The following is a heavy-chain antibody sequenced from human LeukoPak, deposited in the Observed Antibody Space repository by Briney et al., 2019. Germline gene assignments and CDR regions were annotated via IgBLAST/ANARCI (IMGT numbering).Heavy chain of an antibody. Sequence: GGSLRLSCAASGFTFSSYWMSRVRQAPGKGLEWVATIKYDGSDKYYVDSVKGRFTISRDNSKSSLYLQMNSLRAEDTALYYCTRDIGSGNYYFFDYWGQGTLVTVSS. CDR3: TRDIGSGNYYFFDY. V-gene: IGHV3-7*03. CDR1: GFTFSSYW. CDR2: IKYDGSDK. D-gene: IGHD1-26*01. J-gene: IGHJ4*02.